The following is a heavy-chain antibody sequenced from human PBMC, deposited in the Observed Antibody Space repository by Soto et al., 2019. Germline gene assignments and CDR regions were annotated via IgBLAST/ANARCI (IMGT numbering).Heavy chain of an antibody. D-gene: IGHD5-18*01. J-gene: IGHJ4*02. V-gene: IGHV4-59*01. CDR3: ARAGYSYATGYYFDY. CDR2: VYYTGST. Sequence: PSETLSLTCTVSGGSISNYYWSWIRLPPGKGLEWIGFVYYTGSTNYNPSLRSRVAMSVDTSKNQFSLKLTSVTAADTGVFYCARAGYSYATGYYFDYWGQGTLVTVSS. CDR1: GGSISNYY.